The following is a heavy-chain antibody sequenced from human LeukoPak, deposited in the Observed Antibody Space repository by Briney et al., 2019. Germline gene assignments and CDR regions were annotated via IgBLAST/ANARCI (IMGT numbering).Heavy chain of an antibody. CDR2: IKNSIGHT. CDR3: ARSADSRGYDFLDY. V-gene: IGHV1-18*01. J-gene: IGHJ4*02. CDR1: DYSFRSFG. Sequence: GASVKVSCKAIDYSFRSFGISWVRQAPGQGLEWMGWIKNSIGHTQYAQKFQGRITMTTDTSTTTAYMEMRRLRSDDTAVYYCARSADSRGYDFLDYWGQGSLVTVSS. D-gene: IGHD3-22*01.